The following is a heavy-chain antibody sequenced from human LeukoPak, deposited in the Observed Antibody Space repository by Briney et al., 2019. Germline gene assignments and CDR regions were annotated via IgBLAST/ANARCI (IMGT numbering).Heavy chain of an antibody. Sequence: MPSETLSLTCTVSGGSISSYYWSWIRQPPGRGLEWMGNIYYSGSTNYNSSLKSQVTISVDTSKNQISLKLRSVTAADTAVYYCARKGVSDLYYFDSWGQGTLVTVSS. CDR1: GGSISSYY. D-gene: IGHD3-16*01. CDR3: ARKGVSDLYYFDS. J-gene: IGHJ4*02. V-gene: IGHV4-59*08. CDR2: IYYSGST.